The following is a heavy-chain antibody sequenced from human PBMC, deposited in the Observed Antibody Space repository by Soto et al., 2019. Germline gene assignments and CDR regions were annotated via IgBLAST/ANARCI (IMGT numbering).Heavy chain of an antibody. CDR3: ARDRELRYFDWLDDAFDI. CDR1: GFTFSSYG. J-gene: IGHJ3*02. CDR2: IWYDGSNK. D-gene: IGHD3-9*01. Sequence: QVQLVESGGGVVQPGRSLRLSCAASGFTFSSYGMHWVRQAPGKGLEWVAVIWYDGSNKYYADSVKGSFTISRDNSKNTLYRQMNSLRAEDTAVYYCARDRELRYFDWLDDAFDIWGQGTMVTVSS. V-gene: IGHV3-33*01.